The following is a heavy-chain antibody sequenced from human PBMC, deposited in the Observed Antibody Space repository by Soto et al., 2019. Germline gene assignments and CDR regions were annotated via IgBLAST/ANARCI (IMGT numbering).Heavy chain of an antibody. Sequence: PGGSLRLSCAASGFTFSSYAMHWVRQAPGKGLEWVAVISYDGSNKYYADSVKGRFTISRDNSKNTLYLQMNSLRAEDTAVYYCAREPFLEWLPHNWFDPWGQGTLVTVSS. CDR1: GFTFSSYA. J-gene: IGHJ5*02. CDR2: ISYDGSNK. V-gene: IGHV3-30-3*01. D-gene: IGHD3-3*01. CDR3: AREPFLEWLPHNWFDP.